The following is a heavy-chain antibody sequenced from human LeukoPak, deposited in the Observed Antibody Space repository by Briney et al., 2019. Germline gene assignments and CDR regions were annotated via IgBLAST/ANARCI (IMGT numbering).Heavy chain of an antibody. J-gene: IGHJ3*02. Sequence: ASVKVSCKASGGTFSSYAISWVRQAPGQGLEWRGGIIPILGIANYAQKFHGRGTITADKSTSTAYMELSSLRSEDTAVYYCARDPPRGGCSGGSCYFDAFDIWGQGTMVTVSS. CDR3: ARDPPRGGCSGGSCYFDAFDI. CDR1: GGTFSSYA. V-gene: IGHV1-69*10. CDR2: IIPILGIA. D-gene: IGHD2-15*01.